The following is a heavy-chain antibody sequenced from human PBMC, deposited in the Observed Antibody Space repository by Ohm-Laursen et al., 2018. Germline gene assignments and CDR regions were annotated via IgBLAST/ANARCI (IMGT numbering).Heavy chain of an antibody. CDR1: GFTFNMYA. CDR2: LSHDESLI. J-gene: IGHJ4*02. D-gene: IGHD2-8*02. Sequence: SLRLSCAASGFTFNMYAMHWVRQAPGKGLEWLEVLSHDESLIYYADSVKGRFTISRDNSKNTVYLQMNSLRGDDTAVYFCAKDNTGHTLDYWGQGTLVTVSS. CDR3: AKDNTGHTLDY. V-gene: IGHV3-30*18.